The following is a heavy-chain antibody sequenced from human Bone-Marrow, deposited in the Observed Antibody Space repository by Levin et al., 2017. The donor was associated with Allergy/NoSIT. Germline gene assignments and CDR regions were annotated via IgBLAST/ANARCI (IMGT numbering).Heavy chain of an antibody. V-gene: IGHV3-11*01. D-gene: IGHD3-10*01. Sequence: GGSLRLSCTTSGFTFSDYFMNWIRQTPGKGLEWLSFISSSGNSMSDADSVKGRFTISRDNARNSLFLQMNDLRLEDTAVYYCGRGATGTPRDLDYWGQGALVTVSS. CDR1: GFTFSDYF. CDR2: ISSSGNSM. CDR3: GRGATGTPRDLDY. J-gene: IGHJ4*02.